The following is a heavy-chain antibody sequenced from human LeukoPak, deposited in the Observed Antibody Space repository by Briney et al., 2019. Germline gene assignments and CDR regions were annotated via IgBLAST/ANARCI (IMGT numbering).Heavy chain of an antibody. CDR3: ARKRKGAYDFDY. J-gene: IGHJ4*02. D-gene: IGHD3-16*01. V-gene: IGHV4-4*07. CDR1: GGSMSSYF. Sequence: PSLTLSLTCTVSGGSMSSYFWSWIRQPAGKGLEWIGRICFSGSNNYYPSLQSRVTMSVDTSNNQFSLKLSSVTAADTAVYYCARKRKGAYDFDYWGQGTLVTVS. CDR2: ICFSGSN.